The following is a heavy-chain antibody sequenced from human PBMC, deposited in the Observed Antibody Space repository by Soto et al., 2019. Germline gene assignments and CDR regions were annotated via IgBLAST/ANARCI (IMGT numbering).Heavy chain of an antibody. J-gene: IGHJ4*02. D-gene: IGHD1-26*01. CDR3: ARAQGELLCD. CDR1: GGSFSGYY. V-gene: IGHV4-34*01. Sequence: PSETLSLTCAVYGGSFSGYYWSWIRQPPGKGLEWIGEINHSGSTNYNPSLKSRVTISVDTSKNQFSLKLSSVTAADTAVYYCARAQGELLCDWGQGTLVTVSS. CDR2: INHSGST.